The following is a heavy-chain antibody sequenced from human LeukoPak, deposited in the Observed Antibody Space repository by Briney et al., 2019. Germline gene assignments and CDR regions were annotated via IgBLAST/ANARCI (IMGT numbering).Heavy chain of an antibody. CDR2: IYSGGST. V-gene: IGHV3-53*01. Sequence: GGSLRLSCAASGFTVSSNYMSWVRQAPGKGLEWVSVIYSGGSTYYADSVKGRFTISRDNSKNTLYLQMNSLRAEDTAVYYCAKDLGSYSGSWKDDAFDIWGQGTMVSVSS. J-gene: IGHJ3*02. CDR1: GFTVSSNY. D-gene: IGHD6-13*01. CDR3: AKDLGSYSGSWKDDAFDI.